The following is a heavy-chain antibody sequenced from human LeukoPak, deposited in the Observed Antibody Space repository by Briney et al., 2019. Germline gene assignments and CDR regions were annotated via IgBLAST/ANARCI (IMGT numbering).Heavy chain of an antibody. CDR3: ARGDSTGGRKPFDI. D-gene: IGHD2-15*01. V-gene: IGHV3-30*04. CDR2: ISYDAKNN. J-gene: IGHJ3*02. Sequence: PGGSLRLSCAASGFTFSDYAMHWVRQAPRKGLEWVTVISYDAKNNYYAGSVKGRFTISRDNSKNTLYLQMNSLRGEDTAVYYCARGDSTGGRKPFDIWGQGTMVTVSS. CDR1: GFTFSDYA.